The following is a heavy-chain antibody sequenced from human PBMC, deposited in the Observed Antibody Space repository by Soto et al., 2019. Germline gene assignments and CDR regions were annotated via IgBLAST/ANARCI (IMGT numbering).Heavy chain of an antibody. CDR3: ARDRRTIFGVVIINDY. D-gene: IGHD3-3*01. V-gene: IGHV3-48*01. CDR1: GFTFSSYS. CDR2: ISSSSSTI. Sequence: GGSLRLSCAASGFTFSSYSMNWVRQAPGKGLEWVSYISSSSSTIYYADSVKGRFTISRDNAKNSLYLQMNSLRAEDTAVYYCARDRRTIFGVVIINDYWGQGTLVTVSS. J-gene: IGHJ4*02.